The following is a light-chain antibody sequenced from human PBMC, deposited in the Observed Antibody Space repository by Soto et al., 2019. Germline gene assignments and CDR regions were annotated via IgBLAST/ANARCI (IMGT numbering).Light chain of an antibody. CDR1: SSDIGGYNS. J-gene: IGLJ1*01. CDR3: SSYTSSNTDV. V-gene: IGLV2-14*01. CDR2: DVS. Sequence: QSALTQPASVSGSPGQSITISCTGTSSDIGGYNSVSWFQQHPGKAPKLMICDVSNRPSGVSNRFSGSKSGNTASLTISGLQAEDEADYYCSSYTSSNTDVFGTGTKLTVL.